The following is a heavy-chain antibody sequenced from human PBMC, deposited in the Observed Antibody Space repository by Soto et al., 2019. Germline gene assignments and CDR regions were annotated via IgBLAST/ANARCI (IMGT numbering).Heavy chain of an antibody. Sequence: GGSLRLSCAASGFTFSSYGMHWVRQAPGKGLEWVAVISYDGSNKYYADSVKGRFTISRDNSKNTLYLQMNSLRAEDTAVYYCAKGDYDYIWGSYPHHWGQGTLVTVSS. D-gene: IGHD3-16*02. CDR2: ISYDGSNK. J-gene: IGHJ5*02. V-gene: IGHV3-30*18. CDR3: AKGDYDYIWGSYPHH. CDR1: GFTFSSYG.